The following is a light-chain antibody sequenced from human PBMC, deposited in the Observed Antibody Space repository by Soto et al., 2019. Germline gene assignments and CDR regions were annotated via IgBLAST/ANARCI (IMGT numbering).Light chain of an antibody. CDR2: EVI. V-gene: IGLV2-14*01. CDR1: SSDVGGYEY. CDR3: SSYRTGGSYV. J-gene: IGLJ1*01. Sequence: QSVLTQPASVSGSPGQSITISCTGTSSDVGGYEYVYWYQQYPGKAPKLMIYEVIDRPAGAPRRFSGSKSGNTASLTITGLQAEDEADYYCSSYRTGGSYVFGTGTKVTVL.